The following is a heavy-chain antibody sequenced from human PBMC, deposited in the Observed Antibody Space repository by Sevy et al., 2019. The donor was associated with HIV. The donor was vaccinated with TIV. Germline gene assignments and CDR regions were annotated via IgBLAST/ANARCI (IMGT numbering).Heavy chain of an antibody. CDR2: IWYDGTNK. CDR3: ARYRDGYNYDY. Sequence: GGSLRLSCAASGFTFSTYDMYWVRQAPGKGLEWVALIWYDGTNKYYADSVKGRFTISRDNSKNTLSLQMNSLRAEDTAVYYCARYRDGYNYDYWGQGTLVTVSS. CDR1: GFTFSTYD. V-gene: IGHV3-33*07. D-gene: IGHD5-12*01. J-gene: IGHJ4*02.